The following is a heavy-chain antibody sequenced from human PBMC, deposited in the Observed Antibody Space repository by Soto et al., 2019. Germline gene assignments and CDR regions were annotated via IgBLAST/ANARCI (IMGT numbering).Heavy chain of an antibody. J-gene: IGHJ4*02. CDR2: IYYRGNA. Sequence: QLQLQESGPGLVKPSETLSLTCSVSDDSINSDKYYWGWIRQPPGKGLEGIGSIYYRGNAYYNPSLQTRVTISLDKSKSQFSLKLNSVTAAASAVYFCARLEGLATISYYFDFWGPGALVTVSS. D-gene: IGHD5-12*01. V-gene: IGHV4-39*01. CDR3: ARLEGLATISYYFDF. CDR1: DDSINSDKYY.